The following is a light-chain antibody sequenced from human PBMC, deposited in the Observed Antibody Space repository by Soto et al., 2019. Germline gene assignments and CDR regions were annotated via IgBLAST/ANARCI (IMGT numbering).Light chain of an antibody. Sequence: QSALTQPASVSGSPGQSITISCTGTSSDVGGYNYVSWYQHHPGKAPKLMIYDVSNRPSGVSNRFSGSKSGNTASLTISGLQPEDEADYYCSSYTTSNTRQRVLGTWTKVTVL. J-gene: IGLJ1*01. CDR2: DVS. V-gene: IGLV2-14*03. CDR1: SSDVGGYNY. CDR3: SSYTTSNTRQRV.